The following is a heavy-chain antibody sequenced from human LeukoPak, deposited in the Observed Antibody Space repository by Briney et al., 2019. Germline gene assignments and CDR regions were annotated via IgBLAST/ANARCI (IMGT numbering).Heavy chain of an antibody. CDR2: IIPIFGTA. V-gene: IGHV1-69*13. Sequence: SVKVSCKASGGTFSSYAISWVRQAPGQGLEWMGGIIPIFGTANYAQKFQGRGTITADESTSTAYMELSSLRSEDTAVYYCAREKSLGDFWSGYSEYWGQGTLVTVSS. CDR1: GGTFSSYA. D-gene: IGHD3-3*01. CDR3: AREKSLGDFWSGYSEY. J-gene: IGHJ4*02.